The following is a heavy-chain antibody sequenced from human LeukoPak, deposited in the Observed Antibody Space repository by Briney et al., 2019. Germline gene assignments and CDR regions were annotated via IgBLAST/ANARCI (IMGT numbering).Heavy chain of an antibody. D-gene: IGHD5-12*01. Sequence: PGGSLRLSCAASGFTFSSYAMHWDRQAPGKGLEWVAVISYDGSNKYYADSVKGRFTISRDNSKNTLYLQMNSLRAEDTAVYYCARGQATLSPPSDYWGQGTLVTVSS. V-gene: IGHV3-30*04. CDR1: GFTFSSYA. CDR3: ARGQATLSPPSDY. J-gene: IGHJ4*02. CDR2: ISYDGSNK.